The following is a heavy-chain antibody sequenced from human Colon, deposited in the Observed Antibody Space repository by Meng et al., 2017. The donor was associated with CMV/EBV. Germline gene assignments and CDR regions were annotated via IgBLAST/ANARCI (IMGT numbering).Heavy chain of an antibody. V-gene: IGHV4-59*01. J-gene: IGHJ6*02. CDR1: GDSMITYY. D-gene: IGHD4-11*01. Sequence: SETLSLTCTVSGDSMITYYYTCIRQTPGRGLEWLGYVYFSGRTKYNTSLRSRVSMSLGISQNQVTRNLSSVTAADTAVYYCARSNYSTFDGGRPYYYYGGDVWGQGTPVTVSS. CDR2: VYFSGRT. CDR3: ARSNYSTFDGGRPYYYYGGDV.